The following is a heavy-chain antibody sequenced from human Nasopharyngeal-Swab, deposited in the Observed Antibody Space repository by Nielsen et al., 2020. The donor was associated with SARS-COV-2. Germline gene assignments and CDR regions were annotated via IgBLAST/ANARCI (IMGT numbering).Heavy chain of an antibody. CDR3: ARGGGWYGFDY. D-gene: IGHD6-19*01. CDR1: GFTFSSYW. Sequence: GSLRLSCAASGFTFSSYWMTWVRQAPGKGLEWVANIKQDGSEKYYVDSVKGRFSISRDNTKNSLYLQMNSLRAEDTAVYYCARGGGWYGFDYWGQGTLVTVSS. V-gene: IGHV3-7*01. J-gene: IGHJ4*02. CDR2: IKQDGSEK.